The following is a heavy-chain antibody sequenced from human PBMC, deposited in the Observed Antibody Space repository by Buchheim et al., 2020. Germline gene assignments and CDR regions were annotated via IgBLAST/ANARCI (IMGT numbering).Heavy chain of an antibody. D-gene: IGHD5-18*01. V-gene: IGHV4-61*01. CDR2: SYYTGST. Sequence: QVQLQESGPGLVKPSETLSLTCTVSGDSVSSSSYYWSWIRQPPRKGLEWIGYSYYTGSTNYNPSLKSRVTISVDTSKNQFSLKLSSVTAADTAVYYRARESRYSYGFGNYWGQGTL. J-gene: IGHJ4*02. CDR1: GDSVSSSSYY. CDR3: ARESRYSYGFGNY.